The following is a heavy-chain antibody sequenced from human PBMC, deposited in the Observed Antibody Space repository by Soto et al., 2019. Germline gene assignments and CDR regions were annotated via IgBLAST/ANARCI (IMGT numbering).Heavy chain of an antibody. D-gene: IGHD1-26*01. CDR3: ARDSVGFRLGWIYYGMDV. V-gene: IGHV3-23*01. CDR1: GFTFSIYA. J-gene: IGHJ6*02. CDR2: TGGSGRTT. Sequence: GGSLRLSCAASGFTFSIYAMTWVRQAPGKGLEWVSTTGGSGRTTYYADSVKGRFTASRDNSKNTLDLQMSSLRAEDTAVYYCARDSVGFRLGWIYYGMDVWGQGTTVTVSS.